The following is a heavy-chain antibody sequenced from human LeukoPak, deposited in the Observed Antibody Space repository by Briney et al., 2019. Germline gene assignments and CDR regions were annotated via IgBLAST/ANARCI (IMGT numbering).Heavy chain of an antibody. J-gene: IGHJ3*02. V-gene: IGHV1-69*05. Sequence: ASVKVSCKASGGTFSSYAISWVRQAPGQGLEWMGGIIPFFGTANYAQKFQGRVTITTDESTSTAYMELSSLRSEDTAVYYCAIPPSYYYDSSGYSPDAFDIWGQGTMVTVSS. D-gene: IGHD3-22*01. CDR2: IIPFFGTA. CDR1: GGTFSSYA. CDR3: AIPPSYYYDSSGYSPDAFDI.